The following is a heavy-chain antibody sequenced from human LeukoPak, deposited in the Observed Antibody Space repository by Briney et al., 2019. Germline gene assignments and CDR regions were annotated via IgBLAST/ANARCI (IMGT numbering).Heavy chain of an antibody. CDR3: ARVYQSAEYYFDY. CDR1: GGSIDSYY. Sequence: SETLSLTCTVSGGSIDSYYWSWIRQPPGKGLEWMGYIYYTGSTEYHPSLKSRGTISLDTSKNQFSLKLTSVTAADTAVYYCARVYQSAEYYFDYWGQGNLVSVSS. V-gene: IGHV4-59*01. J-gene: IGHJ4*02. D-gene: IGHD2-2*01. CDR2: IYYTGST.